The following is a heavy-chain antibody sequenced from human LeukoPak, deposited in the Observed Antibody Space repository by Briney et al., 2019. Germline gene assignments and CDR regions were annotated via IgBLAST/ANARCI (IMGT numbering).Heavy chain of an antibody. Sequence: GGSLRLSCAASGFTFSSYSMNWVRQAPGKGLEWVSSISSSSSFIYYADSVRGRFTISRDNAKNSLYLQLNGLRAEDTAVYYCARDGSPYYYDSSGLDYWGQGTLVTVSS. D-gene: IGHD3-22*01. J-gene: IGHJ4*02. V-gene: IGHV3-21*01. CDR3: ARDGSPYYYDSSGLDY. CDR1: GFTFSSYS. CDR2: ISSSSSFI.